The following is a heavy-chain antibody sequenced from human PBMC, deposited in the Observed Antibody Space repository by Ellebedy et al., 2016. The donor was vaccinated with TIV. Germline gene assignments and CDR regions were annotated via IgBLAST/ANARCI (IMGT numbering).Heavy chain of an antibody. CDR2: LYYSGSA. V-gene: IGHV4-39*01. CDR1: GASISSFSDF. D-gene: IGHD6-13*01. CDR3: ARGGAAGSYDSDYGMDV. Sequence: MPSETLSLTCTVSGASISSFSDFWGWIRQTPGKGLEWIGSLYYSGSAYSNLSLKSRVTISVDRSQNQFSLNVTSVTAADTAVYYCARGGAAGSYDSDYGMDVWGQGTTVTVSS. J-gene: IGHJ6*02.